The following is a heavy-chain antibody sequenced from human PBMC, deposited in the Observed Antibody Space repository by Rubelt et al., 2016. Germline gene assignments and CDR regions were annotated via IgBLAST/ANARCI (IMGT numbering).Heavy chain of an antibody. J-gene: IGHJ4*02. Sequence: QLHLQESGPGLVKPSETLALTCTVSGDSFSRSTSSWGWIRQPPGKGLEWIATVSSTGTTYYNPSLKSRVTISLDTSKNQVYLNRGAVTAADTGVFYCAGNRRNYDGPIDSWGQGALVTVSS. CDR1: GDSFSRSTSS. D-gene: IGHD3-3*01. CDR3: AGNRRNYDGPIDS. CDR2: VSSTGTT. V-gene: IGHV4-39*01.